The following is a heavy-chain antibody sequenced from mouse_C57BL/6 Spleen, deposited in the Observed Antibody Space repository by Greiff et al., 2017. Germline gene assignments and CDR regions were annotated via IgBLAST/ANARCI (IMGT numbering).Heavy chain of an antibody. D-gene: IGHD2-4*01. J-gene: IGHJ3*01. CDR1: GFTFSSYT. V-gene: IGHV5-9*01. Sequence: EVKLLESGAGLVKPGGSLKLSCAASGFTFSSYTMSWVRQTPEKRLEWVGTISGGGGNTYYPDSVKSRGTISRDNATNTLYLQMSSLMSEDTALYYCARQDLSYYDYVWFAYWGQGTLVTVSA. CDR2: ISGGGGNT. CDR3: ARQDLSYYDYVWFAY.